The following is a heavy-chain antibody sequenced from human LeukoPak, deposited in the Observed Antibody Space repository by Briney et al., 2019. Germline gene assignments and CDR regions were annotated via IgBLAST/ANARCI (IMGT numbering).Heavy chain of an antibody. Sequence: SETLSLTCTVSGASITSGAFYWSWIRQPPGKGLEWIGYIYYTGSTKYNPSPKSRVTMSLDTSKNQFSLKVRSVTAADTATYYCASRVMWYHGDYFDYWGQGTLFTVSS. CDR3: ASRVMWYHGDYFDY. J-gene: IGHJ4*02. D-gene: IGHD2-15*01. V-gene: IGHV4-61*08. CDR2: IYYTGST. CDR1: GASITSGAFY.